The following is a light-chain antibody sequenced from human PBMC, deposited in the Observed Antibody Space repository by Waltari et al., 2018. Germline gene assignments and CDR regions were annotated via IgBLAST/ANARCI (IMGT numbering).Light chain of an antibody. V-gene: IGLV2-14*03. J-gene: IGLJ2*01. CDR2: DVS. CDR1: SSDDGGYNH. CDR3: SSYTSSTVV. Sequence: QSALTQPASVSGSPGQSITISCTGTSSDDGGYNHVSWYQQHQGKAPKLMIYDVSNRPSGVSNRFSGSKSGNTASLTISGLQAEDEADYYCSSYTSSTVVFGGGTKLTVL.